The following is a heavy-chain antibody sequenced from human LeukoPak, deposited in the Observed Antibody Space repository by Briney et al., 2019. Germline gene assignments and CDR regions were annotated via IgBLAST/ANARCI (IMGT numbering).Heavy chain of an antibody. D-gene: IGHD3-22*01. V-gene: IGHV1-2*06. CDR3: ARGSPYYYDSSGYYFPPYYFDY. CDR1: GYTFTGYY. CDR2: INPNSGGT. J-gene: IGHJ4*02. Sequence: ASVKVSCKASGYTFTGYYMHWVRQAPGQGLEWMGRINPNSGGTNYAQKFQGRVTITADESTSTAYMELSSLRSEDTAVYYCARGSPYYYDSSGYYFPPYYFDYWGQGTLVTVSS.